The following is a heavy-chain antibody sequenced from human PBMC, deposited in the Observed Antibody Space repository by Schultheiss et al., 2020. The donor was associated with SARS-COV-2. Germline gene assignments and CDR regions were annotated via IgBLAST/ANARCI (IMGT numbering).Heavy chain of an antibody. CDR3: ARDGLRGTVTTIDAFDI. CDR1: GGAISSGVYY. V-gene: IGHV4-61*03. D-gene: IGHD4-17*01. Sequence: SETLSLTCTVSGGAISSGVYYWSWIRQHPGKGLEWIGYIFYSGYTNYNPSLRGRVTMSVDTSKNHFSLQLSSVTAADTAVYYCARDGLRGTVTTIDAFDIWGQGTMVTVSS. J-gene: IGHJ3*02. CDR2: IFYSGYT.